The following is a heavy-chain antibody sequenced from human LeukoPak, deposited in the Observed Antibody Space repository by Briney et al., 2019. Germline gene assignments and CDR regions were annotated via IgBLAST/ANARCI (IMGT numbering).Heavy chain of an antibody. CDR2: ISGSGGST. D-gene: IGHD5-18*01. J-gene: IGHJ4*02. CDR1: GFTFSSYA. V-gene: IGHV3-23*01. CDR3: AKDVDSYGLMGFDY. Sequence: HPGGSLRLSCAASGFTFSSYAMSWVRQAPGKGLEWVSAISGSGGSTYYADSVKGRFTISRDNSKNTLYLQMNSLRAEDTAVYYCAKDVDSYGLMGFDYWGQGTLVPVSS.